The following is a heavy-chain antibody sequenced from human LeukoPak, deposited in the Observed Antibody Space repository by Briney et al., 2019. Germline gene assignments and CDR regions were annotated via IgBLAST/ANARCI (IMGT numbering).Heavy chain of an antibody. Sequence: ASVKVSCKASGYTFTSYAMHWVRQAPGQRLEWMGWINAGNGNTKYSQKFQGRVTITRDTSTSTAYMELRSLRSDDTAVYYCARDGIAAAVGFVHYWGQGTLVTVSS. D-gene: IGHD6-13*01. CDR2: INAGNGNT. CDR1: GYTFTSYA. CDR3: ARDGIAAAVGFVHY. J-gene: IGHJ4*02. V-gene: IGHV1-3*01.